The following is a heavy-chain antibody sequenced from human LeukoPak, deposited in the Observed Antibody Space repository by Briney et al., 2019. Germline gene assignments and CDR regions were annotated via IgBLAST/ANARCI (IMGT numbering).Heavy chain of an antibody. D-gene: IGHD3-16*02. CDR1: GGSFSGYY. Sequence: PSETLSLTCAVYGGSFSGYYWSWIRQPPGKGLEWIGEINHSGSTNYNPSLKCRVTISVDTSKNQFSLKLSSVTAADTAVYYCAIGYTAIDAFDIWGQGTMVTVSS. CDR3: AIGYTAIDAFDI. CDR2: INHSGST. V-gene: IGHV4-34*01. J-gene: IGHJ3*02.